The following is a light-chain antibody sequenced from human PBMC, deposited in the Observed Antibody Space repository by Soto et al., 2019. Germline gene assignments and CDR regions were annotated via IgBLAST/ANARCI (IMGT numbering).Light chain of an antibody. Sequence: EVVMTQSPDTLSVSPGERATLSCRASQSVSSNLAWYQQKPGQAPRLVIYGASTRATGIPARFSGSGSGTEFTITISSLQSEDFAVYYCQQYNKWPPITFGQGTRLEIK. CDR3: QQYNKWPPIT. V-gene: IGKV3-15*01. CDR2: GAS. CDR1: QSVSSN. J-gene: IGKJ5*01.